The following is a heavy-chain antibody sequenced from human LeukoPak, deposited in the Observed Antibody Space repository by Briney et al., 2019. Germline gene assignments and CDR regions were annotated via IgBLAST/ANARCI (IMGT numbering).Heavy chain of an antibody. CDR2: INPSGGST. CDR3: ARMFTSYYYDSSGYWIGPLDY. D-gene: IGHD3-22*01. V-gene: IGHV1-46*01. J-gene: IGHJ4*02. CDR1: GYTFTNYY. Sequence: ASVKVSCKASGYTFTNYYMHWVRQAPGQGLEWMGIINPSGGSTSYAQKFQGRVTMTRDTSTSTVYMELSSLRSEDTAVYYCARMFTSYYYDSSGYWIGPLDYWGQGTLVTVSS.